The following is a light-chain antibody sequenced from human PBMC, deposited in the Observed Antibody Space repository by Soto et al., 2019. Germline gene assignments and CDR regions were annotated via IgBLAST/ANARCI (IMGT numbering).Light chain of an antibody. CDR2: HAS. J-gene: IGKJ5*01. V-gene: IGKV3-15*01. Sequence: VMTQSPATLSVSPGERAALSCRASQSVSSNLAWYQQKPGQAPRLLIYHASTRATAVPARFTASGSGTEYTLTISSLQSEDFAVYYCQQYDTWPSITFGQGTRLEIK. CDR3: QQYDTWPSIT. CDR1: QSVSSN.